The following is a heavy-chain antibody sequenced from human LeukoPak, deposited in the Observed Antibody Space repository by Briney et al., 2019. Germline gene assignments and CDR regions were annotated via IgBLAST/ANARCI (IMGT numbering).Heavy chain of an antibody. CDR3: AELGITMIGGV. D-gene: IGHD3-10*02. CDR2: ITLSSSTI. Sequence: GGSLRLSCAASGFTFSNYNMNWVRQAPGKGLEWVSYITLSSSTIYYADSVKGRLTISRDNAKNSLSLQMNSLRAEDTAVYYCAELGITMIGGVWGKGTTVTISS. V-gene: IGHV3-48*01. J-gene: IGHJ6*04. CDR1: GFTFSNYN.